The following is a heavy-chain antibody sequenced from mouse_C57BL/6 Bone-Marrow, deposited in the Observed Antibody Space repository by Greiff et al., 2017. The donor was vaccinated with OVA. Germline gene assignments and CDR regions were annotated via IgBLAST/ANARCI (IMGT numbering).Heavy chain of an antibody. CDR2: IYPRSGNA. CDR1: GYTFTSYG. CDR3: ARERGTAQALYFDY. D-gene: IGHD3-2*02. J-gene: IGHJ2*01. Sequence: QVQLQQSGAELARPGASVKLSCTASGYTFTSYGISWVKQRTGQGLEWIGAIYPRSGNAYYNEKFKGKAPLTADKSSSTAYMELRSLASEDSAVYFCARERGTAQALYFDYWGQGTTLTVSS. V-gene: IGHV1-81*01.